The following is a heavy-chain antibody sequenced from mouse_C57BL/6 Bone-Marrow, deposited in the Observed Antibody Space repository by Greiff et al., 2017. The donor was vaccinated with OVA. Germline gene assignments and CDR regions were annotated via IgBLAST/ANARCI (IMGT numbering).Heavy chain of an antibody. CDR2: IRSKSNNYAT. CDR1: GFSFNTYA. V-gene: IGHV10-1*01. CDR3: VSYSPWFAY. J-gene: IGHJ3*01. Sequence: EADGGLVQPKGSLKLSCAASGFSFNTYAMNWVRQAPGKGLEWVARIRSKSNNYATYYADSVKDRFTITRDDSESMLYLQMNNLKTEDTAMYYCVSYSPWFAYWGQGTLVTVSA.